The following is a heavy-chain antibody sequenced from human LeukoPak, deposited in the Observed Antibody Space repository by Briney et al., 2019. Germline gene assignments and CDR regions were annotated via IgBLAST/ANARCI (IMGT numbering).Heavy chain of an antibody. CDR3: ARDGGYSYGYVRGRIYFDY. Sequence: SVKVSCKASGGTFSSYTISWVRQAPGQGLEWMGRIFPILGIANYAQKFQGRVTITADKSTSTAYMELSSLRSEDTAVYYCARDGGYSYGYVRGRIYFDYWGQGTLVTVSS. CDR1: GGTFSSYT. CDR2: IFPILGIA. J-gene: IGHJ4*02. D-gene: IGHD5-18*01. V-gene: IGHV1-69*04.